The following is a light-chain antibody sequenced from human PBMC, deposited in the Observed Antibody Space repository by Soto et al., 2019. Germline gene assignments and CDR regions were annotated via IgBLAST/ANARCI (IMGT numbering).Light chain of an antibody. CDR1: SSNIGNNY. Sequence: QSVLTQPPSVSAAPGQKVTISCSGSSSNIGNNYVSWYQQLPGTAPKLLIYENNKRPSGIPDRFSGSKSGTSATLGITGLQTGDEADYYCGTWDSSLRAPWVFGGGTKLTVL. V-gene: IGLV1-51*02. J-gene: IGLJ3*02. CDR2: ENN. CDR3: GTWDSSLRAPWV.